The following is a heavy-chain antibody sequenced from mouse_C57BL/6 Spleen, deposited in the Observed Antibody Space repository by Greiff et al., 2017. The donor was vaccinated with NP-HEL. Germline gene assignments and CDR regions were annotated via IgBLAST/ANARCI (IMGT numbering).Heavy chain of an antibody. CDR1: GYTFTDYY. V-gene: IGHV1-26*01. J-gene: IGHJ2*01. CDR3: ARGDTRGYFDY. Sequence: EVQLQQSGPELVKPGASVKISCKASGYTFTDYYMNWVKQSHGKSLEWIGDINPNNGGTSYNQKFKGKATLTVDKSSSTAYMELRSLTSEDSAVYCCARGDTRGYFDYWGQGTTLTVSS. CDR2: INPNNGGT. D-gene: IGHD3-1*01.